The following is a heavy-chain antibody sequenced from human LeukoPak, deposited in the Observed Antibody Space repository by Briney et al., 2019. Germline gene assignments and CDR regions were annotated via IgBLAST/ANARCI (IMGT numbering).Heavy chain of an antibody. CDR3: AREPYGSGSYYFDY. J-gene: IGHJ4*02. D-gene: IGHD3-10*01. Sequence: TSETLSLTCTVSGGSISSCYWSWIRQPPGKGLEWIGYIYTSGSTNYNPSLKSRVTISVDTSKNQFSLKLSSETAADTAVYYCAREPYGSGSYYFDYWGQGTLVTVSS. CDR1: GGSISSCY. V-gene: IGHV4-4*09. CDR2: IYTSGST.